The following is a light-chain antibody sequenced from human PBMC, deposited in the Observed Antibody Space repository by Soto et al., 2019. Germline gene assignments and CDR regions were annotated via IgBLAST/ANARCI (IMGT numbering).Light chain of an antibody. CDR2: KAS. CDR1: QSISSW. CDR3: QQYNSYSEA. Sequence: DITMPLCPSTVYTTVGDRVTIPCRASQSISSWLAWYQQKPGKAPKLLIYKASTLKSGVPSRFSGSGSGTEFTLTISSLQPDDFATYYCQQYNSYSEASGQGTKVDI. J-gene: IGKJ1*01. V-gene: IGKV1-5*03.